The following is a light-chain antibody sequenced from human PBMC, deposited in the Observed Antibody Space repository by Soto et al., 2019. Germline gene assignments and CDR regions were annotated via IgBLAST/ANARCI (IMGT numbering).Light chain of an antibody. V-gene: IGKV1-9*01. CDR2: AAS. J-gene: IGKJ4*01. Sequence: DIQMTQSPSSLSASVGDRFTITCRASQGLSSYLAWYQQKPGKAPKLLIYAASSLQSGVPSRFSGSGSGTDFTLTISSLQPEDFATYYCQQLNSSPLTFDGGTKVDIK. CDR1: QGLSSY. CDR3: QQLNSSPLT.